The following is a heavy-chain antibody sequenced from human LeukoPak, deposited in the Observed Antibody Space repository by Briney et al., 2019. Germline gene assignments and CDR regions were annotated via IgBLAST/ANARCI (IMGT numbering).Heavy chain of an antibody. CDR3: ASYGSGSYSGRFPWSGYYYMDV. D-gene: IGHD3-10*01. J-gene: IGHJ6*03. CDR1: GYTFTSYG. V-gene: IGHV1-69*06. CDR2: IIPIFGTA. Sequence: GASVKVSCKASGYTFTSYGISWVRQAPGQGLEWMGGIIPIFGTANYAQKFQGRVTITADKSTSTAYMELSSLRSEDTAVYCCASYGSGSYSGRFPWSGYYYMDVWGKGTTVTVSS.